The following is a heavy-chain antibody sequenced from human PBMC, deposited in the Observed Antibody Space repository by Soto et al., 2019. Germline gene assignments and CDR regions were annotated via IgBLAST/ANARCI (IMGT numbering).Heavy chain of an antibody. V-gene: IGHV3-30*18. CDR3: AKDLEYRILTGYFDGFDY. D-gene: IGHD3-9*01. J-gene: IGHJ4*02. CDR2: ISYDGSNN. Sequence: PGRSLRLSCAASGFTFSSYGMHWVRQAPGKGLEWVAVISYDGSNNYYADSVKGRFTISRDNSKNTLYLQMNSLRAEDTAVYYCAKDLEYRILTGYFDGFDYCGEGTLVTVSS. CDR1: GFTFSSYG.